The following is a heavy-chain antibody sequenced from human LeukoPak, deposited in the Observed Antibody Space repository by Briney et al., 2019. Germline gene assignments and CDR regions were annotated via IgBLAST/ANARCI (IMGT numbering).Heavy chain of an antibody. CDR3: ARALVRGVRINWFDP. CDR1: GGSISSGSYY. CDR2: IYTSGST. J-gene: IGHJ5*02. D-gene: IGHD3-10*01. V-gene: IGHV4-61*02. Sequence: PSQTLSLTCTVSGGSISSGSYYWSWIRQPAGKGLEWIGRIYTSGSTNYNPSLKSRVTISVDTSKNQFSLKLSSVTAADTAVYYCARALVRGVRINWFDPWGQGTLVTVSS.